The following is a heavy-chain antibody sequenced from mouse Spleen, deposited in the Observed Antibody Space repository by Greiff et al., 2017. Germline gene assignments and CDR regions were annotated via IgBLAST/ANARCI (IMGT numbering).Heavy chain of an antibody. CDR2: IRSKSNNYAT. CDR3: VRRGYDGYYDWYFDV. CDR1: GFSFNTYA. D-gene: IGHD2-3*01. Sequence: EVQRVESGGGLVQPKGSLKLSCAASGFSFNTYAMNWVRQAPGKGLEWVARIRSKSNNYATYYADSVKDRFTISRDDSESMLYLQMNNLKTEDTAMYYCVRRGYDGYYDWYFDVWGAGTTVTVSS. V-gene: IGHV10-1*01. J-gene: IGHJ1*01.